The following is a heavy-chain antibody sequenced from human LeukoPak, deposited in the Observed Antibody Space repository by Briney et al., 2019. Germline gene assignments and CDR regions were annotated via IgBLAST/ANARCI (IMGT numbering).Heavy chain of an antibody. Sequence: GPSLSLSCAPSGFTVTDYCMHCARQSPGKRLGWVSRIHPDASSTTYADSVKGRFTISRDTAKNTLYLQINSLRAEDTAMYYCARGKEGYTYGDFDSWGQGTLVTVSS. CDR2: IHPDASST. CDR1: GFTVTDYC. V-gene: IGHV3-74*01. J-gene: IGHJ5*01. CDR3: ARGKEGYTYGDFDS. D-gene: IGHD5-18*01.